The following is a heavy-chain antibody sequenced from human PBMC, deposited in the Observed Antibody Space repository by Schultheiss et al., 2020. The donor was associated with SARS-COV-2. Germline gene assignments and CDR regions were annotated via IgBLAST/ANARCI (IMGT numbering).Heavy chain of an antibody. J-gene: IGHJ4*02. D-gene: IGHD3-3*01. CDR3: ARARGHYDFWSGYATSVPYFDY. CDR1: GFTFSSYS. V-gene: IGHV3-48*02. Sequence: GGSLRLSCAASGFTFSSYSMNWVRQAPGKGLEWVSSISSSSSTIYYADSVKGRFTISRDNAKNSLYLQMNSLRDEDTAVYYCARARGHYDFWSGYATSVPYFDYWGQGTLVTVSS. CDR2: ISSSSSTI.